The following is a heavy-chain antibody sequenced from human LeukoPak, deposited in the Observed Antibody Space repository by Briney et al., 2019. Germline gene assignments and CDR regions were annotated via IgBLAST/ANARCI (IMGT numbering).Heavy chain of an antibody. J-gene: IGHJ4*02. Sequence: ASVKVSCKASGYTFTAYYLYWVRQAPGQGLESMGWIHPNSGAPNSAQKFQGRVTLTRDTSISTAYMELSGLKSDDTAVYYCARDGPSIMIDFDYWGQGTLVTVSS. CDR2: IHPNSGAP. CDR1: GYTFTAYY. CDR3: ARDGPSIMIDFDY. V-gene: IGHV1-2*02. D-gene: IGHD3-22*01.